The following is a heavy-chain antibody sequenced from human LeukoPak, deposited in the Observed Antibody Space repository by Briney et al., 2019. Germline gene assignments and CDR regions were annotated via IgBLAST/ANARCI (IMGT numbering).Heavy chain of an antibody. V-gene: IGHV4-34*01. CDR1: GGSFSGYY. Sequence: PSETLSHTCAVYGGSFSGYYWSWIRQPPGKGLEWIGEINHSGSTNYNPSLKSRVTISVDTSKNQFSLKLSSVTAADTAVYYCARGYYFDYWGQGTLVTVSS. CDR2: INHSGST. CDR3: ARGYYFDY. J-gene: IGHJ4*02.